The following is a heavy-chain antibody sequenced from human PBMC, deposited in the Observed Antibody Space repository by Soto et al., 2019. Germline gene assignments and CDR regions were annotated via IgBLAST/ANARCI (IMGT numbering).Heavy chain of an antibody. V-gene: IGHV4-39*01. CDR1: GGSISSSSYY. D-gene: IGHD2-15*01. Sequence: PSETLSLTCTVSGGSISSSSYYWGWIRQPQGKGLEWIGSIYYSGSTYYNPSLKSRVTISVDTSKNQFSLKLSSVTAADTAVYYCARLGYCSGGSCYQGRVYYYGMDVWGQGTTVTVSS. J-gene: IGHJ6*02. CDR2: IYYSGST. CDR3: ARLGYCSGGSCYQGRVYYYGMDV.